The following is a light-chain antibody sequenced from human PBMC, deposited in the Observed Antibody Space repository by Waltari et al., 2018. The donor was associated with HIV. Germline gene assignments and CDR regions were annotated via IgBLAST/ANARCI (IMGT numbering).Light chain of an antibody. CDR3: HQYAASPRT. Sequence: EIVLTQSPGTLSLSPGEGATLSCRASQSVTSSHLVWYQQRPGQAPSLLIFDASSRPTGVPDRFSGSGSGTDFTLTISRLEPEDFAVYYCHQYAASPRTFGQGTTVEIK. CDR1: QSVTSSH. CDR2: DAS. V-gene: IGKV3-20*01. J-gene: IGKJ2*01.